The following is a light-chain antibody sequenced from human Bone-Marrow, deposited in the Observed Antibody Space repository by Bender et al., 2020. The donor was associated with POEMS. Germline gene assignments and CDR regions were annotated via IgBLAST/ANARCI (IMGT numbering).Light chain of an antibody. CDR2: EGS. CDR3: CSYAGSSTLV. J-gene: IGLJ3*02. V-gene: IGLV2-23*01. CDR1: SADVGKYDL. Sequence: QSALTQPASVSGSPGQSILISCIGTSADVGKYDLVSWYQQHPGKAPKLMIYEGSKRPSGVSNRFSGSKSGNTASLTISGLQAEDEADYYCCSYAGSSTLVFGGGTKLTVL.